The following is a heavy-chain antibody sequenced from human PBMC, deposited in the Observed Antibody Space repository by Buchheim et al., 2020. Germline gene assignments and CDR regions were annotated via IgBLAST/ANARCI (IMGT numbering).Heavy chain of an antibody. CDR3: ANAPAAAGIY. CDR1: GFTFSTHW. CDR2: IKPDGSQK. J-gene: IGHJ4*02. D-gene: IGHD6-13*01. Sequence: EVQLVESGGGLVQPGGSLRLSCAASGFTFSTHWMTWVRQAPGKGLEWLANIKPDGSQKHHVDSVKGRYTISRDNAKHSLSLQMNSRRAEDTAVYYCANAPAAAGIYWGQG. V-gene: IGHV3-7*01.